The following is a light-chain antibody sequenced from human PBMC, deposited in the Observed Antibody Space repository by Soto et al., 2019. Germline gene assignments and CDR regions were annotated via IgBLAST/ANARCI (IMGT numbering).Light chain of an antibody. V-gene: IGKV1-39*01. CDR2: AAS. CDR3: QQSFNTPRT. Sequence: DIQMTQSPSSLSASVGDRVTITCRASQSISRYLNWYQQKTGQAPRILIYAASTLDSGVPSRFSGGGSGTDFTLTISSLQPEDFTTYYCQQSFNTPRTFGQGTKVEIK. CDR1: QSISRY. J-gene: IGKJ1*01.